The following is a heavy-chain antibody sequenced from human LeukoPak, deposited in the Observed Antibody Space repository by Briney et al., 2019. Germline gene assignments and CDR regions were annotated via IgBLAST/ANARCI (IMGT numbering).Heavy chain of an antibody. CDR3: AAGGSYSLY. CDR2: IVVGSGNT. J-gene: IGHJ4*02. D-gene: IGHD1-26*01. Sequence: VASVKVSCKASGFTFTSSAAQWVRQARGQRLEWIGWIVVGSGNTNYAQKFRERVTITRDMSTSTAYMELSSLRSEDTAVYYCAAGGSYSLYWGQGTLVTVSS. CDR1: GFTFTSSA. V-gene: IGHV1-58*01.